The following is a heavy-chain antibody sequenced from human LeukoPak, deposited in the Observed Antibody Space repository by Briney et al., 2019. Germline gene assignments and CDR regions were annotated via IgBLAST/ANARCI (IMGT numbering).Heavy chain of an antibody. V-gene: IGHV7-4-1*01. J-gene: IGHJ5*02. CDR2: INTNTGNQ. Sequence: ASVKVSCKASGYTFTRYAMNWVRQAPGQGVEWMGWINTNTGNQTYAKGFTGRFVFSLDPSLSTAYLQICSLKAEDTAVYYCARGGVWFGELLYNWFDPWGQGTLVTVSS. CDR1: GYTFTRYA. D-gene: IGHD3-10*01. CDR3: ARGGVWFGELLYNWFDP.